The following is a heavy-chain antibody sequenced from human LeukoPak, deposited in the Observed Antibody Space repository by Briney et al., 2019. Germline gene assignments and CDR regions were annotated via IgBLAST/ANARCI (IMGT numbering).Heavy chain of an antibody. CDR1: GFTFSSYG. V-gene: IGHV3-33*01. CDR3: ARVLSYYDYVWGSYRPRGFDY. J-gene: IGHJ4*02. D-gene: IGHD3-16*02. Sequence: GGSLRLSCAASGFTFSSYGMHWVRQAPGKGLEWVAVIWYDGSNKYYADSVKGRFTISRDNSKNTLYLQMNSLRAEDTAVYYCARVLSYYDYVWGSYRPRGFDYWGQGTLVTVSS. CDR2: IWYDGSNK.